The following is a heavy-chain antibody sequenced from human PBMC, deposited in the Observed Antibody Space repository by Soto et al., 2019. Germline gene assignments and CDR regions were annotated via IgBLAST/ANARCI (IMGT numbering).Heavy chain of an antibody. D-gene: IGHD5-18*01. CDR2: ITAGNDNT. CDR1: GYTFISFS. Sequence: GASVKVSCKASGYTFISFSIHWLRQAPGQRPEWMGWITAGNDNTYFSQKFQGRVTITRDTSANTVYMEVSSLRSEDTAVYYCARGRGYSVGSTGVDVWGQGTTVTVSS. CDR3: ARGRGYSVGSTGVDV. V-gene: IGHV1-3*01. J-gene: IGHJ6*02.